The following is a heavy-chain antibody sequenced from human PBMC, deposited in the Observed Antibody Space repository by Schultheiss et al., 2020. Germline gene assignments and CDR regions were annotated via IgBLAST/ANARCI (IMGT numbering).Heavy chain of an antibody. J-gene: IGHJ4*02. Sequence: GGSLRLSCAASGFTFDDYAMHWVRQAPGKGLEWVSGISWNSGSIGYADSVKGRFTISRDNAKNSLYLQMNSLRAEDTALYYCAKVPQGGANRPFDYWGQGTLVTVSS. CDR3: AKVPQGGANRPFDY. D-gene: IGHD1-26*01. CDR1: GFTFDDYA. CDR2: ISWNSGSI. V-gene: IGHV3-9*01.